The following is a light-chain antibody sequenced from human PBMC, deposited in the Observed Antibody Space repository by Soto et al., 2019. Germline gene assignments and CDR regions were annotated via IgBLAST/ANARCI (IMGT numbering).Light chain of an antibody. J-gene: IGKJ2*03. V-gene: IGKV1-39*01. CDR3: QQSYSTPYS. CDR1: QSISSF. Sequence: SLAPLSETPGAQATPTCRASQSISSFLNWYQQKPGKAPKLLIYAASSLQSGVPSRFGGSGSGTDFSLTISSLQPEDFATYYCQQSYSTPYSSAQRAKVDI. CDR2: AAS.